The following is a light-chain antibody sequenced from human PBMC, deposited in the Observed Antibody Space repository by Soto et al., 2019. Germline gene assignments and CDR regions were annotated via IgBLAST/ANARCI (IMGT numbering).Light chain of an antibody. V-gene: IGLV2-8*01. Sequence: QSVLTQPPSASGSPGQSVTIPCTGTSSDIGAYIYVSWYQQHPGKAPKLMISEVSRRPSGVPERFSGSKSGNTASLTVSGLQADDEANYYCSSYAGSNNFVFGTGTKVTVL. CDR1: SSDIGAYIY. CDR3: SSYAGSNNFV. CDR2: EVS. J-gene: IGLJ1*01.